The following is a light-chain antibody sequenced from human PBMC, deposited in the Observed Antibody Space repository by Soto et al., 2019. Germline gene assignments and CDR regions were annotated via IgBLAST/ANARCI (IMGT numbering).Light chain of an antibody. J-gene: IGKJ3*01. CDR1: QSISSY. Sequence: DIQMTQSPSSLSASVGDRVTITCRASQSISSYLNWYQQKPGKAPKLLIYAASSLQSGVTSRFSGSGSGTDFTITISSLQTEDFATYYCQQSYSTPRAFGPGTKVDIK. CDR3: QQSYSTPRA. CDR2: AAS. V-gene: IGKV1-39*01.